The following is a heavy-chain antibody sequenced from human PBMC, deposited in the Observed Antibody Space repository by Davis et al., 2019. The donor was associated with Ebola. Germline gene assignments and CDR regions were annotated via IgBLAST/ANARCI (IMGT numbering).Heavy chain of an antibody. V-gene: IGHV3-33*06. J-gene: IGHJ4*02. CDR1: GFTFSSYG. CDR2: IWYDGSNQ. D-gene: IGHD2-15*01. Sequence: PGGSLRLSCVASGFTFSSYGMHWVRQAPGKGLEWVAMIWYDGSNQNYADPVKGRFTISRDNSKNTLYLQMNSLTAEDTAVYYCAKAPKGSCSGVRCYYFDYWGQGTLVTVSS. CDR3: AKAPKGSCSGVRCYYFDY.